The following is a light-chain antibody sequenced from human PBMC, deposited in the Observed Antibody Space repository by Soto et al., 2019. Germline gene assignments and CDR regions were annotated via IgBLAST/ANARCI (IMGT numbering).Light chain of an antibody. J-gene: IGKJ4*01. Sequence: DIQLTQSPSFLSASVGARLTITCRASQGIASSLAWYQQKPGKAPKLLINVAYTLESGVPSRFSGSGSGTDFTPTITSLQPEDFAPYYCQPLINYPLSFGGGTEVEI. CDR3: QPLINYPLS. CDR2: VAY. CDR1: QGIASS. V-gene: IGKV1-9*01.